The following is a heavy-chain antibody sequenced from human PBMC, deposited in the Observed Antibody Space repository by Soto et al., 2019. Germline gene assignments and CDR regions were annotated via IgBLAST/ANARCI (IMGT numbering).Heavy chain of an antibody. D-gene: IGHD6-13*01. CDR3: ARDGRSSSYDY. CDR2: IIPNFGTP. V-gene: IGHV1-69*18. CDR1: GGTFSSYG. J-gene: IGHJ4*02. Sequence: QVQLVQSGAEVTKPGSSVKVSCKSSGGTFSSYGINWVRQAPGQGPEWMGMIIPNFGTPKYAQKFQGRVTITADESTSTSYMELSSLRSEDTAMYYCARDGRSSSYDYWGQGTLVTVSS.